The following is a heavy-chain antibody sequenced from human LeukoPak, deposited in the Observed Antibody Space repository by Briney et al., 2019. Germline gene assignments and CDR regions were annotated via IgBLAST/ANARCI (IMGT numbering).Heavy chain of an antibody. V-gene: IGHV1-58*01. J-gene: IGHJ4*02. CDR2: TVVGSGKT. Sequence: GASVKVSCKASGFTFSNSAVQWVRQARGQRLEWIGWTVVGSGKTNYAQKFQDRVTITRDMSSGTTFLELSTLRSDDTAVYFCAADDLLFVYWGQGTLVAVSS. CDR1: GFTFSNSA. CDR3: AADDLLFVY. D-gene: IGHD3-3*01.